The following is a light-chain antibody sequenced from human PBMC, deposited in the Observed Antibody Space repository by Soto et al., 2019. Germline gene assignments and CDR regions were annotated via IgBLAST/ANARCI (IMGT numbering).Light chain of an antibody. V-gene: IGKV3-20*01. CDR3: QQYCSSPYT. CDR1: QSVSSSY. CDR2: GAS. J-gene: IGKJ2*01. Sequence: EIVLPQAPGTLSLSPGERATLSCRASQSVSSSYLAWYQQKPGQAPRLLIYGASNRATGIPDRFSGSGSGTDFTLTISILEPEDFAVYYCQQYCSSPYTFGQGTKLEIK.